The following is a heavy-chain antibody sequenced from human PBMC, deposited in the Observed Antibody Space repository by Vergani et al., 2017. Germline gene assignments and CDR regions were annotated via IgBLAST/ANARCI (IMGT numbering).Heavy chain of an antibody. CDR1: GYSFTSYW. D-gene: IGHD2-2*01. J-gene: IGHJ4*02. CDR3: ARRHCSSTSCYYYYFDY. CDR2: IYPGDSDT. Sequence: EVQLVQSGAEVKKPGESLKISCKGSGYSFTSYWIGWVRQMPGKGLEWMGIIYPGDSDTRYSPSFQGQVTISADKSLSTAYLQWSSLKASDTAMYYCARRHCSSTSCYYYYFDYWGQGTLVTVSS. V-gene: IGHV5-51*01.